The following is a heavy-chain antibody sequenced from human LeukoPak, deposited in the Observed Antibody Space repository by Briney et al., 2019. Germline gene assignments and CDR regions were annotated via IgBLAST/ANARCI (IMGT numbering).Heavy chain of an antibody. CDR2: INPSGGST. CDR3: AREGELELRRAHFDY. V-gene: IGHV1-46*01. Sequence: GASVKVSCKASGYTFTSYYMHWVRQAPGRGLEWMGIINPSGGSTSYAQKFQGRVTMTRDMSTSTVYMELSSLRSEDSAVYYCAREGELELRRAHFDYWGQGTLVTVSS. D-gene: IGHD1-7*01. CDR1: GYTFTSYY. J-gene: IGHJ4*02.